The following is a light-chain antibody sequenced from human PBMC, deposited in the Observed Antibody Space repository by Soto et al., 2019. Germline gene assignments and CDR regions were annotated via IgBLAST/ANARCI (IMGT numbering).Light chain of an antibody. CDR2: DAS. J-gene: IGKJ1*01. CDR1: QAISNY. Sequence: DIQMTQSPSSLSASVGDRVTITCQASQAISNYLHWYQQKPGKAPKLLIYDASNLETGVPSRFSGSGSGTDFTFTISSLQPEDIATYYCQQYDNLPWTFGQGTKVEIK. CDR3: QQYDNLPWT. V-gene: IGKV1-33*01.